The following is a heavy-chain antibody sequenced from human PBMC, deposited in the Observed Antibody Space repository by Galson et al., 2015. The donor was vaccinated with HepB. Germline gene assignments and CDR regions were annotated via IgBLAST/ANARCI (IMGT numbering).Heavy chain of an antibody. J-gene: IGHJ3*02. CDR3: AKEGGYCSGGSCYSGAFDI. CDR1: GFTFSSYA. CDR2: ISGSGGST. V-gene: IGHV3-23*01. D-gene: IGHD2-15*01. Sequence: SLRLSCAASGFTFSSYAMSWVRQAPGKGLEWVSAISGSGGSTYYADSVKGRFTISRDNSKNTLYLQMNSLRAEDTAVYYCAKEGGYCSGGSCYSGAFDIWGQGTMVTVSS.